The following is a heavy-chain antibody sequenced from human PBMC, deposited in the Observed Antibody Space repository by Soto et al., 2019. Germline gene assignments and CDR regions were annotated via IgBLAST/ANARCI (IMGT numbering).Heavy chain of an antibody. V-gene: IGHV4-31*03. CDR2: IYYSGST. CDR1: GGSISSGGYY. J-gene: IGHJ5*02. Sequence: SETLSLTCTVSGGSISSGGYYWSWIRQHPGKGLEWIGYIYYSGSTYYNPSLKSRVTISVDTSKNQFSLKLSSVTAADTAVYYCARGNKRPTNWFDPWGQGTLVTVSS. CDR3: ARGNKRPTNWFDP.